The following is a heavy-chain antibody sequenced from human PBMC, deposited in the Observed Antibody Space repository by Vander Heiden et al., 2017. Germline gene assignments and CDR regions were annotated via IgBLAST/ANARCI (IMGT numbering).Heavy chain of an antibody. CDR3: VRDGTGTIALFFY. J-gene: IGHJ4*02. V-gene: IGHV1-2*02. CDR2: INPNSGGT. D-gene: IGHD1-7*01. Sequence: QVQLVQSGAEVKTPGASVKVSCRASGYTFTDQYIHWLRQAPGQGLEWMGWINPNSGGTKYAQKFQGRVTMTRDTSISTAYMEVSRLRSDDTAVYFCVRDGTGTIALFFYWGQGTLVTVSS. CDR1: GYTFTDQY.